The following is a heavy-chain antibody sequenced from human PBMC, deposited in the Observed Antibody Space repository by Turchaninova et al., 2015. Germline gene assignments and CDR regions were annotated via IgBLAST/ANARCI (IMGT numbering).Heavy chain of an antibody. V-gene: IGHV1-46*04. J-gene: IGHJ4*02. CDR1: GYTFTSYY. CDR2: INHSGGCT. Sequence: QVQLVQSGAEVKKPGASVKVSCKASGYTFTSYYMHCVRQTTGQGLEWRGVINHSGGCTSTERNVHGDVPMDKETSTVTGYMGRSVVRSWDTAGYYCARGLGAAYYFDYWGQGTLVTVSS. CDR3: ARGLGAAYYFDY. D-gene: IGHD6-13*01.